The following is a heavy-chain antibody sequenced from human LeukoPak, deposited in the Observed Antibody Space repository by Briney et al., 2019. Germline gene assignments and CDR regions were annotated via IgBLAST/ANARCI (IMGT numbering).Heavy chain of an antibody. J-gene: IGHJ4*02. D-gene: IGHD5-18*01. CDR2: ISWNSGSI. Sequence: GGSLRLSCAASGFTFDDYAMHWVRQAPGKGLEWGSGISWNSGSIGYADSVRGRFTISRDTAKNSLYLQMNSLRAEDMALYYCAKDHGYSYGRGFDYWGQGTLVTVSS. CDR3: AKDHGYSYGRGFDY. CDR1: GFTFDDYA. V-gene: IGHV3-9*03.